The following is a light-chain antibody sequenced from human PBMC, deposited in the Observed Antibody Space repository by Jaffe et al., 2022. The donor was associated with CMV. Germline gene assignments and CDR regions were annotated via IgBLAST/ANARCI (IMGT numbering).Light chain of an antibody. Sequence: DIVLTQSPGTLSLSPGERATLSCRASQTITRNYLAWYQQTPGRAPRLLIYGASSRATGIPDRFSGSGSGSDFTLTISRLEPEDFAVYHCQQYGKTPLTFGGGTKVEIK. CDR3: QQYGKTPLT. J-gene: IGKJ4*01. CDR1: QTITRNY. CDR2: GAS. V-gene: IGKV3-20*01.